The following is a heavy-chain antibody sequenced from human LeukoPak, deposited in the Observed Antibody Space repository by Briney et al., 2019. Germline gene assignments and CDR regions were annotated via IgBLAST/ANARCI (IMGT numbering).Heavy chain of an antibody. J-gene: IGHJ5*02. CDR1: GGSISSYY. V-gene: IGHV4-59*08. D-gene: IGHD5-12*01. CDR3: ARLLGESGAPGRFDP. CDR2: IYYSGTT. Sequence: KASETLSLTCSVSGGSISSYYWSWIRQPPGKGLEWIGNIYYSGTTNYNPSLKSRVTISVDKSKNHFSLNLSSVTAADTAVYYCARLLGESGAPGRFDPWGPGTLVTVSS.